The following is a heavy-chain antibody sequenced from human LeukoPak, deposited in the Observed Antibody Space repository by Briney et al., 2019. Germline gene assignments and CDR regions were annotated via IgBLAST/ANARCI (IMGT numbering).Heavy chain of an antibody. V-gene: IGHV4-59*01. J-gene: IGHJ6*03. CDR1: GGSISSYY. CDR2: IYYSGST. D-gene: IGHD3-22*01. CDR3: TRGSIAYYYMDV. Sequence: SETLSLTCTVSGGSISSYYWSWIRQPPGKGVEGIGHIYYSGSTNYNPSLKSRVTISVDTSNTQFSLKLSSVTAADTAVYYCTRGSIAYYYMDVWGKGTTVTISS.